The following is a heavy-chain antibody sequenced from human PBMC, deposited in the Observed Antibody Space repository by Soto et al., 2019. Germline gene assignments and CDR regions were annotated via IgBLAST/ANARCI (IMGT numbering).Heavy chain of an antibody. CDR2: IYYSGST. V-gene: IGHV4-30-4*01. Sequence: SETLSLTCPVSGGSISSGDYYWSWIRQPPGKGREWIGYIYYSGSTYYNPSLKSRVTISADTSQNQFSLDLTSVTATDTAVYFCARHPGYCSGGSCNGQYTLDVWGQGTTVTVSS. J-gene: IGHJ6*02. CDR1: GGSISSGDYY. CDR3: ARHPGYCSGGSCNGQYTLDV. D-gene: IGHD2-15*01.